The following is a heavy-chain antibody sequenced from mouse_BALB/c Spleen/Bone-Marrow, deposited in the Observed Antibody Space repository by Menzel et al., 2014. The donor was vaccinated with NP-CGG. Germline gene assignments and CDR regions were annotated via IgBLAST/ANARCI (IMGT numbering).Heavy chain of an antibody. V-gene: IGHV10-1*02. CDR3: VRDWDFGC. Sequence: EVNLMESGGGLGQPKGSLKLSCAASGFIFNTYAMNWVRQAPGKGLEWVARIRSKSHNYATFYADSVKDWFTISRDDSQSMLYLQMNNLKTDDTAMYFCVRDWDFGCWGQGTTLTVSS. CDR2: IRSKSHNYAT. J-gene: IGHJ2*01. CDR1: GFIFNTYA. D-gene: IGHD4-1*01.